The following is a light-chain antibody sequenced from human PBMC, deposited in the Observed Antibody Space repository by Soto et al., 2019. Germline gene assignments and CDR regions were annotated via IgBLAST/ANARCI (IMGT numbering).Light chain of an antibody. CDR2: GAS. Sequence: EIVMTQSPATLSVSPGERATLSCRASQSVSSNLAWYQQKPGQAPRLLINGASTRATGIPARFSGSGSGTECTLTISSLQSEDFAVYCCQQYNNWPPLTFGGGTKVEIK. CDR1: QSVSSN. V-gene: IGKV3-15*01. CDR3: QQYNNWPPLT. J-gene: IGKJ4*01.